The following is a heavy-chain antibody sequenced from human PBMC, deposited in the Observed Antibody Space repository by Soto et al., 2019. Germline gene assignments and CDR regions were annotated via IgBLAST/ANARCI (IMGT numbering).Heavy chain of an antibody. Sequence: SETLSLTCTVSGGSISSGGYYWSWIRQHPGKGLEWIGYIYYSGSTYYNPSLKSRVTISVDTSKNQFSLKLSSVTAADTAVYYCARDGHPYDILTGRSPGGGMDVWGQGTAVTVSS. V-gene: IGHV4-31*03. CDR2: IYYSGST. CDR1: GGSISSGGYY. CDR3: ARDGHPYDILTGRSPGGGMDV. D-gene: IGHD3-9*01. J-gene: IGHJ6*02.